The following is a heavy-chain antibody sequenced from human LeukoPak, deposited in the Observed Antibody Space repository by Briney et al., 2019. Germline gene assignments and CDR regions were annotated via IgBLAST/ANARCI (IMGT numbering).Heavy chain of an antibody. D-gene: IGHD3-16*01. V-gene: IGHV3-23*01. CDR3: ARDWGY. Sequence: PGGSLRLSCAASGFTFSNYAMNWVRQATGKGLEWVSGISGSGDSTFYADSVKGRFTISRDNSKNTLYLQMDSLRVEDTAVYYCARDWGYWGQGTLVTVSS. CDR2: ISGSGDST. CDR1: GFTFSNYA. J-gene: IGHJ4*02.